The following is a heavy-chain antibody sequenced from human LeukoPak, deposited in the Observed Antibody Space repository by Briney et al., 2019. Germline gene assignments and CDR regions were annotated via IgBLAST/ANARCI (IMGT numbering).Heavy chain of an antibody. J-gene: IGHJ4*02. Sequence: SETLSLTCAVYGGSFSGYYWSWIPQPPGKGLEWIGEINHSGRTNYNPFLKSRITIPVDTSNNQFSLKLSSVTAADRAVYYCLRGHPPDYWGQGALVTVSS. CDR2: INHSGRT. CDR1: GGSFSGYY. CDR3: LRGHPPDY. V-gene: IGHV4-34*01.